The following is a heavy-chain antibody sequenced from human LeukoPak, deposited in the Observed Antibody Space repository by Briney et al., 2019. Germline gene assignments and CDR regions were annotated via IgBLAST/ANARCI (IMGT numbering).Heavy chain of an antibody. Sequence: PGGSLRLSCAASGFTFSSYAMSWVRQAPGKGLEWVSAISGSGGSTYYADSVKGRFTISRDNSKNTLYLQMNSLRAEDTAVYYCAKDHRGLMVRGVTYDYWGQGTLVTVSS. CDR1: GFTFSSYA. J-gene: IGHJ4*02. CDR2: ISGSGGST. V-gene: IGHV3-23*01. CDR3: AKDHRGLMVRGVTYDY. D-gene: IGHD3-10*01.